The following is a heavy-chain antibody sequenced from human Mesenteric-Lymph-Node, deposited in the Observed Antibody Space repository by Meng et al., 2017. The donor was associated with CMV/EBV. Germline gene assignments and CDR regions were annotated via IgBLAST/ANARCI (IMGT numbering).Heavy chain of an antibody. CDR3: ARGIRNWTYYFDY. CDR1: GYTFTSYD. Sequence: ASVKVSCKASGYTFTSYDINWVRQATGQGLEWMGWMNPNSGNTGYAQKFQGRVTITRNTSISTAYMELSSLRSEDTAVYYCARGIRNWTYYFDYWGQGTLVTVSS. CDR2: MNPNSGNT. V-gene: IGHV1-8*03. D-gene: IGHD1-1*01. J-gene: IGHJ4*02.